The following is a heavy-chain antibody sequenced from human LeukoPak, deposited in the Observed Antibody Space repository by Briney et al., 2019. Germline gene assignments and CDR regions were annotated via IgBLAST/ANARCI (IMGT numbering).Heavy chain of an antibody. Sequence: SETLSLTCTVSGGSITCGNCFWTWIRQHPEKGLEWIGYISYSGSPYYNPSLQSRVTISLDMSKNQFSLELTSVTAADTAVYYCATGHLAAAGYNWFDPWAREPWSPSPQ. CDR2: ISYSGSP. CDR1: GGSITCGNCF. J-gene: IGHJ5*02. V-gene: IGHV4-31*03. D-gene: IGHD6-13*01. CDR3: ATGHLAAAGYNWFDP.